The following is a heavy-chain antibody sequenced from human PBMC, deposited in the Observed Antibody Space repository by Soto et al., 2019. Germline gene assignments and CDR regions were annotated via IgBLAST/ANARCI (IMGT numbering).Heavy chain of an antibody. CDR2: ISAYNGNT. Sequence: ASVKVSCKASGYTFSSYGISWVRQAPGQGLEWMGWISAYNGNTNYAQKVQDRVTMTTDTSTSTAYMELRSLRSDDTAVYYCARDPRILYCSGGICYPPMPSLEYFQHWGQGTLVTVSS. J-gene: IGHJ1*01. V-gene: IGHV1-18*01. CDR3: ARDPRILYCSGGICYPPMPSLEYFQH. CDR1: GYTFSSYG. D-gene: IGHD2-15*01.